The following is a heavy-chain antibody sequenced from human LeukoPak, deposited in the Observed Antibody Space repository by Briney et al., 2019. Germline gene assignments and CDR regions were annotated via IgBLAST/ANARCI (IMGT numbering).Heavy chain of an antibody. V-gene: IGHV4-59*01. CDR1: GGSISSYY. J-gene: IGHJ3*02. CDR3: ARPGGNSVQHAFDI. Sequence: SETLSLTCTVSGGSISSYYWSWIRQPPGKGLEWIGYIYYSGSTNYNPSLKSRVTISVDTSKKQFSLKLSSVTAADTAVFYCARPGGNSVQHAFDIWGQGTMVTVSS. D-gene: IGHD4-23*01. CDR2: IYYSGST.